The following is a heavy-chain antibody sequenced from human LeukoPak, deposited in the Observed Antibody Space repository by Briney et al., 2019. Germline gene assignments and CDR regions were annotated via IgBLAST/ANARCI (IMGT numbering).Heavy chain of an antibody. D-gene: IGHD2-8*01. J-gene: IGHJ4*02. V-gene: IGHV4-61*02. CDR3: ARSVYELLDY. Sequence: SETLSLTCTVSGGSISSGSYYWSWIRQPAGKGLEWIGRIYTSGSTNYNPSLKSRVTISVDTSKNQFSLKLSSVTAADTAVYYCARSVYELLDYWGQGTLVTVSS. CDR1: GGSISSGSYY. CDR2: IYTSGST.